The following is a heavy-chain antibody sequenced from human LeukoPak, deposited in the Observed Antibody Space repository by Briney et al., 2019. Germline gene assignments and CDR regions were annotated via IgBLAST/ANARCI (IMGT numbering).Heavy chain of an antibody. CDR1: GVKFRDYA. Sequence: GGSLRLSCAASGVKFRDYAMSWVRQAPGKGLDWVSTVEKTGGRAYYADSVKGRFTFSRDNSKNTLYLQMNSLRAEDTALYYCAKQQGALIQQSYFDYWGQGTLVTVSS. D-gene: IGHD5-18*01. J-gene: IGHJ4*02. CDR3: AKQQGALIQQSYFDY. CDR2: VEKTGGRA. V-gene: IGHV3-23*01.